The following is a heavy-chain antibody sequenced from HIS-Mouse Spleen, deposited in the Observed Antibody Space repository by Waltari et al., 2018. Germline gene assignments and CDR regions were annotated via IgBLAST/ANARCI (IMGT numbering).Heavy chain of an antibody. CDR3: AREIPYSSSWYDWYFDL. J-gene: IGHJ2*01. CDR1: GGSISSSSYY. Sequence: QLQLQESGPGLVKPSETLSLTCTVSGGSISSSSYYWGWIRQPPGKGLEWIGSIYYSGSTYSTPSLKSRVTISVDTSKNQFSLTLSSVTAADTAVYYCAREIPYSSSWYDWYFDLWGRGTLVTVSS. V-gene: IGHV4-39*07. D-gene: IGHD6-13*01. CDR2: IYYSGST.